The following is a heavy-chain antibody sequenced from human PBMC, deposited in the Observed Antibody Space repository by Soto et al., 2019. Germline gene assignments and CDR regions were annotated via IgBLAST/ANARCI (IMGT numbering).Heavy chain of an antibody. J-gene: IGHJ4*02. CDR1: GGSISSYY. D-gene: IGHD3-22*01. CDR2: IYYSGST. V-gene: IGHV4-59*01. Sequence: QVQLQESGPGLVKPSETLSLTCTVSGGSISSYYWSWIRQPPGKGLECIGYIYYSGSTNYNPSLKSRVTRSVDPSKNQFSLKLSSVTAADTAVYYCARSRGGYFGYWGQGTLVTVSS. CDR3: ARSRGGYFGY.